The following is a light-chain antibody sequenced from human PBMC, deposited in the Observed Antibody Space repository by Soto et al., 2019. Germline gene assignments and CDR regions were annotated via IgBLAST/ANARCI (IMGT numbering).Light chain of an antibody. CDR2: EAS. CDR1: QIISSN. J-gene: IGKJ2*01. V-gene: IGKV3-15*01. Sequence: EIELKQSPATLSASPGERATLSCRASQIISSNLAWYQKKPGQSPRLLMYEASARATGTPARFSGSGSGTEFNLTISSLQSEDFAVYYCQQYNNWPPFTFGQGTKLEIK. CDR3: QQYNNWPPFT.